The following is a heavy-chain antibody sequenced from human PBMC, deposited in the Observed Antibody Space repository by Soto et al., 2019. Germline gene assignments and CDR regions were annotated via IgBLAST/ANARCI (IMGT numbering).Heavy chain of an antibody. J-gene: IGHJ5*02. D-gene: IGHD3-22*01. CDR1: GGSISISSYY. CDR2: IYYSGST. Sequence: SETLSLTCTVSGGSISISSYYWGCIRQPPGKGLEWIGSIYYSGSTYYNPSLKSRVTISVDTSKNQFSLKLSSVTAADTAVYYCAVPPNYYDSSGYKNWFDPWGQGTLVTVSS. V-gene: IGHV4-39*01. CDR3: AVPPNYYDSSGYKNWFDP.